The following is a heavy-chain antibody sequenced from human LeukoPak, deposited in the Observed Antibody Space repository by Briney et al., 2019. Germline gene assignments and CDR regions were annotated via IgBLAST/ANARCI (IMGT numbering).Heavy chain of an antibody. V-gene: IGHV3-9*01. J-gene: IGHJ3*02. CDR3: AKDIYILLQSPDAFDI. D-gene: IGHD3-22*01. Sequence: GGSLRLSCAASGFTFSSYWMHWVRQAPGKGLEGVSGISWNSGSIGYADSVKGRFTISRNNAKNSLYLQMNSLRAEDTALYYCAKDIYILLQSPDAFDIWGQGTMVTVSS. CDR1: GFTFSSYW. CDR2: ISWNSGSI.